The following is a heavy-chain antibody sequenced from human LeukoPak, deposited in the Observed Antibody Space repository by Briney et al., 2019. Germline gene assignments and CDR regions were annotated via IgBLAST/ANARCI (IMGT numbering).Heavy chain of an antibody. D-gene: IGHD3-10*01. Sequence: ASVKVSCKASGYTFTSDGISWVRQAPGQGLEWMGWISAYYGNTNYAQKLPGRVTMTTDTSTSTAYIELRSLRSDDTAVYYCARDYQYYGTGSYYNVPYYFDYWGRGTLVTVSS. V-gene: IGHV1-18*01. J-gene: IGHJ4*02. CDR1: GYTFTSDG. CDR2: ISAYYGNT. CDR3: ARDYQYYGTGSYYNVPYYFDY.